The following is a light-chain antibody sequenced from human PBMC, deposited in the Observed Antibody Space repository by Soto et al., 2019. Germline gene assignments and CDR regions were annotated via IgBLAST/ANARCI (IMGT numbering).Light chain of an antibody. CDR2: EGS. V-gene: IGLV2-23*01. CDR3: CSYVGSSTSWV. Sequence: QSMLTQPASVSGSPGQSITISCTGTSSDVGSYNLVSWYQQYPGKAPKVMIYEGSKRPSGVSNRFSGSKSGNTASLTISGLQTEDEADYYCCSYVGSSTSWVFGGGTKLTVL. J-gene: IGLJ3*02. CDR1: SSDVGSYNL.